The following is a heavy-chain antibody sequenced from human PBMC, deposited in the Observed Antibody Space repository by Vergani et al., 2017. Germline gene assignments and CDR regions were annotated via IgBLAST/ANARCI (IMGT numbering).Heavy chain of an antibody. CDR1: GFTFSSYS. J-gene: IGHJ6*02. CDR2: ISSSSSYI. CDR3: ARGSVSGSYYYYGMDV. D-gene: IGHD1-26*01. Sequence: EVQLVESGGGLVKPGGSLRLSCAASGFTFSSYSMNWVRQAPGKGLEWVSSISSSSSYIYYADSVKGRFTISRDNAKNSLYLQMNSLRAEDTAVYNCARGSVSGSYYYYGMDVWGQGTTVTVSS. V-gene: IGHV3-21*01.